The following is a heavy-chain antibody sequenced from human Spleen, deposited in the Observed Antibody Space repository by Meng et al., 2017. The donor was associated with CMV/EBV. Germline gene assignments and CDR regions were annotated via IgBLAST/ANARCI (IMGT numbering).Heavy chain of an antibody. D-gene: IGHD3-9*01. CDR2: ISTSSAYK. CDR1: GFTFSVYN. Sequence: CAASGFTFSVYNMNWVRQAPGKGLEWVSSISTSSAYKNYADSVKGRFTISRDNAKNSLYLQMNGLRAEDTAVYYCAGHYDSQSALSYWGQGALVTVSS. J-gene: IGHJ4*02. V-gene: IGHV3-21*06. CDR3: AGHYDSQSALSY.